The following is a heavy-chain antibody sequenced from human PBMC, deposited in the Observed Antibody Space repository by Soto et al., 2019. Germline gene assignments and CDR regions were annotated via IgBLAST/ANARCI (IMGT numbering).Heavy chain of an antibody. Sequence: GGSLRLSCAASGFTFSSYSMNWVRQAPGKGLEWVSSISSSSSYIYYADSVKGRFTISRDNAKNSLYLQMNSLRAEDTAVYYCARDTEKQQLATSIYFDIWGQGTMVTVSS. CDR3: ARDTEKQQLATSIYFDI. CDR2: ISSSSSYI. CDR1: GFTFSSYS. J-gene: IGHJ3*02. D-gene: IGHD6-13*01. V-gene: IGHV3-21*01.